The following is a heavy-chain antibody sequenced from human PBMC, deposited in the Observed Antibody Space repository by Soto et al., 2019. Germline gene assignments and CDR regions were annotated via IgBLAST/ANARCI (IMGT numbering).Heavy chain of an antibody. V-gene: IGHV1-46*01. CDR3: ARSSGGNFGIIIEGTKWFAP. D-gene: IGHD1-26*01. Sequence: GASVKVSCKAPRDTFTSYYINWVRQAPGQGLEWMGVINPHGGSTAYAQKFKGRVTLTRDTSASTVYMEVSSLTSEDTAMYYCARSSGGNFGIIIEGTKWFAPWGEGTLVTVSS. J-gene: IGHJ5*02. CDR2: INPHGGST. CDR1: RDTFTSYY.